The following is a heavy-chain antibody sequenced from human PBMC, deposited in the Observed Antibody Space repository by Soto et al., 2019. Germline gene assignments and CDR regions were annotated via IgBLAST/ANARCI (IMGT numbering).Heavy chain of an antibody. CDR3: ASSQKGYNWNYFDH. D-gene: IGHD1-20*01. V-gene: IGHV4-39*01. CDR1: GGSISGSYYY. J-gene: IGHJ4*02. Sequence: WETLSLTCAVSGGSISGSYYYWGWLRQSPGRGPEWIGSVFYTGFTSYNPSLESRVSVSVDTSKNQFSLKVSAVTAADTAVYYCASSQKGYNWNYFDHWGQGALVTVSS. CDR2: VFYTGFT.